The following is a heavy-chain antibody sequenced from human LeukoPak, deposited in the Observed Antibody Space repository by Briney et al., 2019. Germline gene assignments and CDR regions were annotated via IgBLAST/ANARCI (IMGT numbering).Heavy chain of an antibody. CDR1: GFTFSSYA. V-gene: IGHV3-30*04. CDR3: ARAKPKNMVRGLIMRRESRYYFDY. Sequence: GGSLRLSCAASGFTFSSYAMHWVRQAPGKGLEWVAVISHDGSNKYYADSVKGRFTISRDNSKNTLYLQMNSLRAEDTAVYYCARAKPKNMVRGLIMRRESRYYFDYWGQGTLVTVSS. CDR2: ISHDGSNK. D-gene: IGHD3-10*01. J-gene: IGHJ4*02.